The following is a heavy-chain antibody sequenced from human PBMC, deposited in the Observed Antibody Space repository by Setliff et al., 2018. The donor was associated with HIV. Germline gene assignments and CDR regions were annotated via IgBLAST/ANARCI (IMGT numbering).Heavy chain of an antibody. CDR3: ARDQWVGATADYYYYMDV. J-gene: IGHJ6*03. D-gene: IGHD1-26*01. V-gene: IGHV3-21*01. CDR2: ITSSSKSA. CDR1: GFTFSSYW. Sequence: PGGSLRLSCAASGFTFSSYWMSWVRQAPGRGPEWVSSITSSSKSAYYADAVKGRFTISRDNAKNSLYLQMNSLRAEDTAVYYCARDQWVGATADYYYYMDVWGKGTTVTVSS.